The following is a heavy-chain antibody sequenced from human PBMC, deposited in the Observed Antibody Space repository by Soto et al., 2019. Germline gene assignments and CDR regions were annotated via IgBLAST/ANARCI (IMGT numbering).Heavy chain of an antibody. CDR2: IYPGDSDT. Sequence: GESLKISCKGSGYSFTSYWIGWVRQMPGKGLEWMGIIYPGDSDTRYSPSFQGQVTISADKSISTAYLQWSSLKASDTAMYYCARLGNYDYIWGNWFDPWGQGTLVTVSS. CDR3: ARLGNYDYIWGNWFDP. J-gene: IGHJ5*02. CDR1: GYSFTSYW. V-gene: IGHV5-51*01. D-gene: IGHD3-16*01.